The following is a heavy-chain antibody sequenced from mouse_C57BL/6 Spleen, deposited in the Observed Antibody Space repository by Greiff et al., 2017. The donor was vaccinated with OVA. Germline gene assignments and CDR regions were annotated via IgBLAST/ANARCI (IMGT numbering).Heavy chain of an antibody. CDR2: IRLKSDNYAT. CDR3: TARLVAY. Sequence: EVQGVESGGGLVKPGGSLKLSCAASGFTFSDYGMHWVRQAPEKGLEWVAQIRLKSDNYATHYAESVKGRFTISRDDSKSSVYLQMNNLRAEDTGIYYCTARLVAYWGQGTLVTVSA. CDR1: GFTFSDYG. J-gene: IGHJ3*01. D-gene: IGHD2-2*01. V-gene: IGHV6-3*01.